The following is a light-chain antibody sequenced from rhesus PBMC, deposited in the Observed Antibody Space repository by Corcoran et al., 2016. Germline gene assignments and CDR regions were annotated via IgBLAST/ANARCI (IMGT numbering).Light chain of an antibody. J-gene: IGKJ4*01. Sequence: DIQMTQSPSSLSASVGDRVPITCRASQGISSYLAWYQQKPGKAPKILIYSASILQNGVPSRFSGSGSGTDFTLTIGSLQPEDFATYYCQQHNSYPLTFGGGTKVGLK. CDR2: SAS. CDR1: QGISSY. V-gene: IGKV1-25*01. CDR3: QQHNSYPLT.